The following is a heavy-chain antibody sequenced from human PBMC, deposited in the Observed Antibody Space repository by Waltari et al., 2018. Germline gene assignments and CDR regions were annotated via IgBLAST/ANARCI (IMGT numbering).Heavy chain of an antibody. CDR3: AKDLLDCTGGSCYHFRYYHGLDV. CDR1: GFTFSKHA. J-gene: IGHJ6*02. CDR2: ISGSGDGT. D-gene: IGHD2-15*01. Sequence: EVQLLESGGGLVQPGGSLRLSCAASGFTFSKHAMTWVRQAPGQGLEWVSGISGSGDGTNYADSVKGRFTISRVNSENTLFLQMNSLRAEDTAVYYCAKDLLDCTGGSCYHFRYYHGLDVWGQGTTVTVS. V-gene: IGHV3-23*01.